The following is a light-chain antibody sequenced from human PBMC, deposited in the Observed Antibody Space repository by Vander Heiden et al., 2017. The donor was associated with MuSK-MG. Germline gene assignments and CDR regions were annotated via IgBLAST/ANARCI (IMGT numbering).Light chain of an antibody. CDR3: ATFDDSLSAVV. V-gene: IGLV1-47*01. Sequence: QSVLTQPPSASGTPGQRVTIAGSGSSSKIGINYAYWYQQSPGTAPKLLIYRNNHRPSGVPVRFSGSKSGTSASLAISGLRSEDEADYYCATFDDSLSAVVFGGGTKLTVL. J-gene: IGLJ2*01. CDR1: SSKIGINY. CDR2: RNN.